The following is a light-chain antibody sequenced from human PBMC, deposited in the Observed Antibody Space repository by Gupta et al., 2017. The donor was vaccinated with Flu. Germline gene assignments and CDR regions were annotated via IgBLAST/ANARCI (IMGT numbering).Light chain of an antibody. CDR3: GAWDDNGSIEI. J-gene: IGLJ1*01. CDR1: STHIGIHP. CDR2: END. V-gene: IGLV1-51*02. Sequence: HSVLTPPPSVSAAPAQKVTISCSGSSTHIGIHPVSWYQQAPGAAPKLLIYENDKRPAGIPDRFSGARCGTAATLGTTGLQTGEEADYYCGAWDDNGSIEILGTGTKVTVL.